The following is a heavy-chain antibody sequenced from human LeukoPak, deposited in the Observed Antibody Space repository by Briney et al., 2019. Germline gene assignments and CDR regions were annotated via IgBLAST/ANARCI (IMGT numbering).Heavy chain of an antibody. D-gene: IGHD3-3*01. CDR2: IYYSGTT. V-gene: IGHV4-39*01. Sequence: PSETLSLTCTVSGGSISSSSYYWGWIRQPPGKGLEWIGSIYYSGTTYYNPSLKSRVIISVDTSKNQFSLKLSSVTAADTAVYYCARQNDFWSGYYDYYYGMDVWGQGTTVTVSS. CDR1: GGSISSSSYY. J-gene: IGHJ6*02. CDR3: ARQNDFWSGYYDYYYGMDV.